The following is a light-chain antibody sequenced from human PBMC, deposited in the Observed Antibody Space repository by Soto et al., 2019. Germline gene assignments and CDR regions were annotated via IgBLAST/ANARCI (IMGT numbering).Light chain of an antibody. CDR1: QSVSSN. V-gene: IGKV3-15*01. CDR3: QQYNDWPPWT. Sequence: EIVMTQSPATLSVSPGERATLSCRASQSVSSNLAWYQQKPGQAPRLLIFDASTRATGIPARVSGRGSGTEFTLTISSLESEDFSVYYCQQYNDWPPWTFGQGTKVEIK. CDR2: DAS. J-gene: IGKJ1*01.